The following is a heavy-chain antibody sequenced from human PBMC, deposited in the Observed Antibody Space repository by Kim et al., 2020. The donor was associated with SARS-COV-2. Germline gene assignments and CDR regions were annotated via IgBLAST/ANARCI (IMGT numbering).Heavy chain of an antibody. Sequence: KSRVTISVDTSKNQFSLRLGSVTAADTAVYYCARDVERDFDWLLGPQFDPWGQGTLVTVSS. CDR3: ARDVERDFDWLLGPQFDP. D-gene: IGHD3-9*01. J-gene: IGHJ5*02. V-gene: IGHV4-31*02.